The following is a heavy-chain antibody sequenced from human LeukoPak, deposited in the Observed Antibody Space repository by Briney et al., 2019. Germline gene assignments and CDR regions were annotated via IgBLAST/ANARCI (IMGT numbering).Heavy chain of an antibody. CDR1: GFTFSDYY. CDR2: ISSTGNAI. CDR3: ARDRSGGGPDY. V-gene: IGHV3-11*01. D-gene: IGHD2-15*01. Sequence: SGGSLRLSCVASGFTFSDYYMSWIRQAPGKGLEWVSHISSTGNAIYFADSVKGRFTISRDNAKNSLYPQMNNLRAEDTAVYYCARDRSGGGPDYWGQGTLVTVSS. J-gene: IGHJ4*02.